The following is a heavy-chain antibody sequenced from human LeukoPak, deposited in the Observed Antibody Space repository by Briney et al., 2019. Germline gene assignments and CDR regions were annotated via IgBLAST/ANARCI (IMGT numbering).Heavy chain of an antibody. J-gene: IGHJ4*02. CDR1: GFTFSSYA. CDR3: AKGYCSSTSCPNDY. D-gene: IGHD2-2*01. Sequence: PGGSLRLSCAASGFTFSSYAMSWVRQAPGKGLEWVSAISGSGGSTYYADSVKGRFTISRDNSKNTLCLQMNSLRAEDTAVYYCAKGYCSSTSCPNDYWGQGTLVTVSS. V-gene: IGHV3-23*01. CDR2: ISGSGGST.